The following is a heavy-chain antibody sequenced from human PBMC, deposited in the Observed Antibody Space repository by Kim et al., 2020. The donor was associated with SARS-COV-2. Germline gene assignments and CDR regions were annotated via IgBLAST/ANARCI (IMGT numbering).Heavy chain of an antibody. J-gene: IGHJ4*02. CDR1: GFTFSSYA. Sequence: GGSLRLSCTVSGFTFSSYAMSWVRQAPGKGPERVSVIYSGGSSTYYADSVKGRFTISRDKSKNTLYLQMNSLRAEDTAVYYCAKGTTPYYSNYDYWSQGTLVAVSS. CDR3: AKGTTPYYSNYDY. CDR2: IYSGGSST. D-gene: IGHD4-4*01. V-gene: IGHV3-23*03.